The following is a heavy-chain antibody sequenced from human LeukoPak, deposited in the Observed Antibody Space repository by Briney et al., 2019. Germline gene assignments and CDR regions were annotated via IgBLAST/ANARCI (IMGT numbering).Heavy chain of an antibody. D-gene: IGHD6-13*01. CDR1: GDSISSNFYS. J-gene: IGHJ4*02. CDR2: FSSSGNT. CDR3: ARDHGSSNWYYY. V-gene: IGHV4-39*07. Sequence: SETLSLTCIVSGDSISSNFYSWGWIRQPPGKGLEWIGSFSSSGNTYYNPSLKSRVTISVDTSKNQFSLRLSSVTAADTAIYYCARDHGSSNWYYYWGQGTLVTVSS.